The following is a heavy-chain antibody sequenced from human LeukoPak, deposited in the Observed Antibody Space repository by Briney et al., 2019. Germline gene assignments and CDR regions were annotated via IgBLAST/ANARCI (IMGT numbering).Heavy chain of an antibody. CDR3: ARSGGLQKFDY. Sequence: GGSLRLSCAASEFTFSNYALHWVRQAPGKGLQWVAVISYDGNTIHYADSVKGRFIISRDTSKNTLYLQMNSLRAEDPAVYYCARSGGLQKFDYWGQGTLVTVSS. J-gene: IGHJ4*02. V-gene: IGHV3-30-3*01. CDR1: EFTFSNYA. CDR2: ISYDGNTI. D-gene: IGHD4-11*01.